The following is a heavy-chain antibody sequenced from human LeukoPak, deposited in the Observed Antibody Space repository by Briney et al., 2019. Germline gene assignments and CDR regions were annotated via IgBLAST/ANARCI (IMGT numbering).Heavy chain of an antibody. J-gene: IGHJ4*02. Sequence: SVTVSCKASGYTFTSYYMHWVRPAPGQGLEWMGIINPSGGTTSYAQKFQGRVTMTRDTSTSTVYMELSSLRSDDTAVYYCARAYTSAVAGAMGYGGQATLATVSS. D-gene: IGHD6-13*01. V-gene: IGHV1-46*01. CDR1: GYTFTSYY. CDR3: ARAYTSAVAGAMGY. CDR2: INPSGGTT.